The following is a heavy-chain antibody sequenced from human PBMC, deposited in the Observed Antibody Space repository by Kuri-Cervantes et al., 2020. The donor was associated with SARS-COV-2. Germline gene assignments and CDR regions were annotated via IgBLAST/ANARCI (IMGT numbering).Heavy chain of an antibody. D-gene: IGHD3-3*01. CDR1: GFTFGDYA. CDR2: IRSKAYGGTT. J-gene: IGHJ6*03. V-gene: IGHV3-49*04. CDR3: TRDDFWSRYYMDV. Sequence: GGSLRLSCTASGFTFGDYAMSWVRQAPGKGLEWVGFIRSKAYGGTTEYAASVKGRFTISRDDSKSIAYLQMNSLKTEDTAVYYCTRDDFWSRYYMDVWGKGTTVTVSS.